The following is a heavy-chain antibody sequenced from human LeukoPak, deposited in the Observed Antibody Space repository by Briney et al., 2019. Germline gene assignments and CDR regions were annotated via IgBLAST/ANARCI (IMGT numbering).Heavy chain of an antibody. Sequence: GGSLRLSCAASGFTFSTYAMSWVRQAPGKGLEWVSAISGSGGSTYYADSVKGRFTISRDTSKSTLYLQMNSLRAEDTAIYYCAKDRGSWGEDYFDYWGQGTLVTVSS. D-gene: IGHD6-13*01. CDR1: GFTFSTYA. CDR3: AKDRGSWGEDYFDY. CDR2: ISGSGGST. V-gene: IGHV3-23*01. J-gene: IGHJ4*02.